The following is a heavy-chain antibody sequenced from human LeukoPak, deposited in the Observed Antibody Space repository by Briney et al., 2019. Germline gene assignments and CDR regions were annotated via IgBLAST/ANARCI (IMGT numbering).Heavy chain of an antibody. Sequence: GSLRLSCAASGFTFSDHYMDWVRQAPGKGLEWVGRTRNKANSYTTEYAASVKGRFTISRDDSKNSLYLQMNSLKTEDTAVYYCARLGAAFDIWGQGTMVTVSS. V-gene: IGHV3-72*01. CDR1: GFTFSDHY. CDR2: TRNKANSYTT. J-gene: IGHJ3*02. CDR3: ARLGAAFDI.